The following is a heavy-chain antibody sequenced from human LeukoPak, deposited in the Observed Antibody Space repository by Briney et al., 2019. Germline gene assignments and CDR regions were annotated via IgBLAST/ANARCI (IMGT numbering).Heavy chain of an antibody. Sequence: PGGSLRLSCAASGFTFSSYWMTWVRQAPGKGLEWVANIKQDGSEKYYVDSVKGRFTISRDNAKNSLYLQMHRLRAEDTAVYYCARVYGRRSSWYYLDYWGQGTLVTVSS. J-gene: IGHJ4*02. D-gene: IGHD6-13*01. V-gene: IGHV3-7*01. CDR2: IKQDGSEK. CDR1: GFTFSSYW. CDR3: ARVYGRRSSWYYLDY.